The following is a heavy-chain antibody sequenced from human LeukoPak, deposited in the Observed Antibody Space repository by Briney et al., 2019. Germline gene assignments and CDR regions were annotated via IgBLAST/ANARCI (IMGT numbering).Heavy chain of an antibody. CDR2: IIPVLGVS. V-gene: IGHV1-69*04. Sequence: ASVKVSCKGSGGSFSTYVITWVRQVPAQGLEWVGMIIPVLGVSNFAQKFQDRVAITADKSTNTAHMELSRLESEETAVYYCARDRALEKKYCSSTSCYIEGDDYYYYMDVWGKGTTVTVSS. CDR3: ARDRALEKKYCSSTSCYIEGDDYYYYMDV. J-gene: IGHJ6*03. CDR1: GGSFSTYV. D-gene: IGHD2-2*02.